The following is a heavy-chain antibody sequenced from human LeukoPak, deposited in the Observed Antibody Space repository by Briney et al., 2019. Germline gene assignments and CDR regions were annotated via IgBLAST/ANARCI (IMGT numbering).Heavy chain of an antibody. J-gene: IGHJ4*02. CDR1: GGTFSSYA. Sequence: SVKVSCKASGGTFSSYAISWVRQAPGQGLGMGGIIPIFGTANYAQKFQGRVTITADESTSTAYMELSSLRSEDTAVYYCASSAGGCSSTSCYYGYWGQGTLVTVSS. CDR3: ASSAGGCSSTSCYYGY. V-gene: IGHV1-69*13. D-gene: IGHD2-2*01. CDR2: IIPIFGTA.